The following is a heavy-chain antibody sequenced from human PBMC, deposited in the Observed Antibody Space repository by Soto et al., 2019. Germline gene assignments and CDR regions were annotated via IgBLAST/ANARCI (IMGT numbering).Heavy chain of an antibody. CDR3: ARDKDLWFGELSFDY. CDR1: GFTFSSYG. CDR2: IWYDGSNK. Sequence: QVQLVESGGGVVQPGRSLRLSCAASGFTFSSYGMHWVRQAPGKGLEWVAVIWYDGSNKYYADSVKGRFTISRDHSKNTLYLEMNSLRAEDTAVYYCARDKDLWFGELSFDYWGQGTLVTVSS. V-gene: IGHV3-33*01. J-gene: IGHJ4*02. D-gene: IGHD3-10*01.